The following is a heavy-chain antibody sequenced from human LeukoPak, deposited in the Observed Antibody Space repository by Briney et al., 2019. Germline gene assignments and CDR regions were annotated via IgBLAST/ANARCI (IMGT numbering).Heavy chain of an antibody. D-gene: IGHD6-19*01. CDR3: VKGEHCRDSICATKIVVAGYLDH. Sequence: GGSLRLSCRASGFSFSIYSMNWVRQAPGKGLEWVSVIRAEGAPTYYADSVKGRFTISRDNSKNMLYLQMNSLRAEDTATYYCVKGEHCRDSICATKIVVAGYLDHWGQGTQVTVSA. V-gene: IGHV3-23*01. CDR1: GFSFSIYS. CDR2: IRAEGAPT. J-gene: IGHJ4*02.